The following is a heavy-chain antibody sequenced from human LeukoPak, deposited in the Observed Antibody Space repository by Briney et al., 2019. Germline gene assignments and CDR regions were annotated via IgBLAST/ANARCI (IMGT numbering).Heavy chain of an antibody. V-gene: IGHV3-21*01. Sequence: PGGSLRLSCAASGFTFSSYSMSWVRQPPGKGLEWFSSIGSSSNYIYYADSVKGRFTISRDNAKNSLYLQTNSLRAEDTAVYYCARDGIRLRYFDSYYYGMDVWGQGTTVTVSS. CDR1: GFTFSSYS. J-gene: IGHJ6*02. CDR2: IGSSSNYI. CDR3: ARDGIRLRYFDSYYYGMDV. D-gene: IGHD3-9*01.